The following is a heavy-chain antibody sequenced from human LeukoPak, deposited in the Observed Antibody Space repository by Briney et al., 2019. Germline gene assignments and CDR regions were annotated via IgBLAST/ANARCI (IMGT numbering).Heavy chain of an antibody. J-gene: IGHJ4*02. Sequence: KSSETLSLTCTVSGGSISSYYWSWIRQPPGKGLEWIAYIFDIGSINYNPSLKSRVTISLDTSKNQFSLKLSSVTAADTAVYYCAGHHPRNTVDFWGQGTLVTVSS. D-gene: IGHD2-8*02. CDR1: GGSISSYY. V-gene: IGHV4-59*08. CDR2: IFDIGSI. CDR3: AGHHPRNTVDF.